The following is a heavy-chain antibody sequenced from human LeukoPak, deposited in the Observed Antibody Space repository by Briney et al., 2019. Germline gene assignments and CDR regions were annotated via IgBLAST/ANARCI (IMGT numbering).Heavy chain of an antibody. CDR1: GDSISSDIW. CDR3: ARAESHTIFGVVIHSGGVDY. D-gene: IGHD3-3*01. Sequence: SGTLSLTCAVSGDSISSDIWWNWVRQPPGKGLEWIGEIHHSGSTNYNPSLKSRVTISVDKSKNQFSLKLSSVTAADTAVYYCARAESHTIFGVVIHSGGVDYWGQGTLVTVSS. J-gene: IGHJ4*02. V-gene: IGHV4-4*02. CDR2: IHHSGST.